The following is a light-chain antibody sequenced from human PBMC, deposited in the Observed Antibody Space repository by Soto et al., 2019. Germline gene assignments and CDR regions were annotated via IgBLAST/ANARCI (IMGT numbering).Light chain of an antibody. J-gene: IGKJ1*01. CDR3: QQYGSSPRT. CDR2: DAS. V-gene: IGKV3-20*01. Sequence: FVLTQSPGTLSLSPWERATLSCRASQTVRNNYLAWYQQKPGQAPRLLIYDASNRATGIPARFSGSGSGTDFTLTISSLEPEDFAVYYCQQYGSSPRTFGQGTKVDIK. CDR1: QTVRNNY.